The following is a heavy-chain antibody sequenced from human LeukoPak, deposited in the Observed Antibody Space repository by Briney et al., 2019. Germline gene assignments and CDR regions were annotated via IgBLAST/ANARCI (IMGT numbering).Heavy chain of an antibody. CDR3: ASPPYSNYGV. CDR2: ISSSSSYI. V-gene: IGHV3-21*01. D-gene: IGHD4-11*01. CDR1: GFTFSSYW. Sequence: GGSLRLSCAASGFTFSSYWMSWVRQAPGKGLEWVSSISSSSSYIYYADSVKGRFNISRENAKNSLYLQMNSLRAEDTAVYYCASPPYSNYGVWGQGTLVTVSS. J-gene: IGHJ4*02.